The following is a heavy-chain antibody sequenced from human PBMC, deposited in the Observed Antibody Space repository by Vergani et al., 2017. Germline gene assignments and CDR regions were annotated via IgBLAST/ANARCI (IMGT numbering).Heavy chain of an antibody. Sequence: VQLVESGGGVVQPGRSLRLSCAASGFTFGDYAMSWFRQAPGKGLEWVGFIRSNAYGGTTEYAASVKGRFTISRDDSKSIAYLQMNSLKTEDTAVYYCTRVGDGDYVIGFGFDYWGQGTLVTVSS. J-gene: IGHJ4*02. CDR3: TRVGDGDYVIGFGFDY. V-gene: IGHV3-49*03. D-gene: IGHD4-17*01. CDR1: GFTFGDYA. CDR2: IRSNAYGGTT.